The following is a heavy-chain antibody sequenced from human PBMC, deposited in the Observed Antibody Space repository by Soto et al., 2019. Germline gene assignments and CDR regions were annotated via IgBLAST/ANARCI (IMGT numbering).Heavy chain of an antibody. V-gene: IGHV3-11*05. J-gene: IGHJ3*02. CDR1: GFTFSDYS. CDR3: ARDTNADEGDAFDI. CDR2: IGTSGHYT. D-gene: IGHD1-26*01. Sequence: QVQLVESGGGLVKPGGSLRLSCAASGFTFSDYSMTWIRQGPGKGLEWVSTIGTSGHYTNYADSLKGRFNISRDNAKKSVYLEMDSLRSDDTAIYYGARDTNADEGDAFDIWGHGTLVSVSS.